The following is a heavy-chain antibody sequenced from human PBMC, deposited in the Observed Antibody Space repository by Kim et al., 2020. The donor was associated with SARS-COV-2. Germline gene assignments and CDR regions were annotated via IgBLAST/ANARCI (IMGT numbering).Heavy chain of an antibody. CDR3: AKDLYYYDSSGYYYTLGY. CDR2: IWYDGSNK. V-gene: IGHV3-33*06. D-gene: IGHD3-22*01. CDR1: GFTFSSYG. Sequence: GGSLRLSCAASGFTFSSYGMHWVRQAPGKGLEWVAVIWYDGSNKYYADSVKGRFTISRDNSKNTLYLQMNSLRAEDTAVYYCAKDLYYYDSSGYYYTLGYWGQGTLVTVSS. J-gene: IGHJ4*02.